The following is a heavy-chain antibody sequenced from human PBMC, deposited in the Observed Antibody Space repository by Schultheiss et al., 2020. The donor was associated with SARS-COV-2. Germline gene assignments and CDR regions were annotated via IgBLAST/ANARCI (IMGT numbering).Heavy chain of an antibody. D-gene: IGHD3-22*01. CDR3: ARIAYYYDRGAFDI. J-gene: IGHJ3*02. CDR2: IIPIFGTA. V-gene: IGHV1-69*06. Sequence: SVKVSCKASGGTFSSYGISWVRQAPGQGLEWMGWIIPIFGTANYAQKFQGRVTITADKSTSTAYMELSSLRSEDTAVYYCARIAYYYDRGAFDIWGQGTMVTVSS. CDR1: GGTFSSYG.